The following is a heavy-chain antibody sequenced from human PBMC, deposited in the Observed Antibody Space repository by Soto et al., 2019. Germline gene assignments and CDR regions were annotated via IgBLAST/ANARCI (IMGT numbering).Heavy chain of an antibody. V-gene: IGHV3-53*01. D-gene: IGHD6-13*01. CDR2: IYSGGST. Sequence: GGSLRLSCAASGFTVSSNYMSWVRQAPGKGLEWVSVIYSGGSTYYADSVKGRFTISRDNSKNTLYLQMNSLRAEDTAVYYCARGRYSSSWMEYYFDYWGQGTLVTVSS. CDR3: ARGRYSSSWMEYYFDY. CDR1: GFTVSSNY. J-gene: IGHJ4*02.